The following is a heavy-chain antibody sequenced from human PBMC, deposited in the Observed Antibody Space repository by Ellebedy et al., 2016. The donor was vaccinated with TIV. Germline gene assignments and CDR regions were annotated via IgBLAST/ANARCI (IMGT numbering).Heavy chain of an antibody. CDR3: AKGRGGGSDTSAPRYYFDY. J-gene: IGHJ4*02. CDR2: INAGGGKT. V-gene: IGHV3-23*01. D-gene: IGHD3-22*01. CDR1: GFTFSGYA. Sequence: GESLKISCAASGFTFSGYAMPWVRQAPGKGLEWVSGINAGGGKTYYADSGKGRFTISRDNSKKTLYLQMNSLRDEDTAVYYCAKGRGGGSDTSAPRYYFDYWGLGTVVTVSS.